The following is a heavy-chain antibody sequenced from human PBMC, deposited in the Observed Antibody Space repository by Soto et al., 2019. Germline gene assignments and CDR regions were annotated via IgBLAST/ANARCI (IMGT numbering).Heavy chain of an antibody. J-gene: IGHJ6*03. CDR2: IYYSGST. Sequence: SETLSLTCTVSGGSISSGGYYWSWIRQHPGKGLEWIGYIYYSGSTYYNPSLKSRVTISVDTSKNQFSLKLSSVTAADTAVYYCARSVGERCYGLGGIAAAGTNYYYYYMDVWGKGTTVTVSS. D-gene: IGHD6-13*01. CDR1: GGSISSGGYY. V-gene: IGHV4-31*03. CDR3: ARSVGERCYGLGGIAAAGTNYYYYYMDV.